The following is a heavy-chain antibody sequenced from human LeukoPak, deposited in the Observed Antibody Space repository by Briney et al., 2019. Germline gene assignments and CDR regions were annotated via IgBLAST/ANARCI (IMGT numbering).Heavy chain of an antibody. CDR1: GYTFTSYG. CDR3: ARTLTTESYYFDY. D-gene: IGHD4-11*01. J-gene: IGHJ4*02. CDR2: IRTYNGDT. V-gene: IGHV1-18*01. Sequence: GASVKVSCKASGYTFTSYGIAWLRQAPGQGLEWLGWIRTYNGDTEYAEKFQGRVTMSTDTPTTMAYMELTSLRSDDTAVYYCARTLTTESYYFDYWGQGTLVTVSS.